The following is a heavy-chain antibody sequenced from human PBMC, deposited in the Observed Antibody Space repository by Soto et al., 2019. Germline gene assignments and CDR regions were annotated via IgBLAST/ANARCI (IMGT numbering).Heavy chain of an antibody. D-gene: IGHD6-19*01. J-gene: IGHJ6*02. Sequence: QVQLVQSGTEVKKPGASVKVSCKASGYTFTSYAMHWVRQAPGQRLEWMGWINAGNGNTKYSQKFQGRVTITRDTSASTAYMELSSLRSEDTAVYYCARVSTSLFYSSGHMDVWGQGTTVTVSS. CDR2: INAGNGNT. CDR1: GYTFTSYA. CDR3: ARVSTSLFYSSGHMDV. V-gene: IGHV1-3*01.